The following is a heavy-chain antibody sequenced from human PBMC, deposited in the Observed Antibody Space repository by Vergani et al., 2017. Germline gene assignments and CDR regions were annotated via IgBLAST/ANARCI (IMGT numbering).Heavy chain of an antibody. CDR1: GGSISSYY. Sequence: QVQLQESGPGLVKPSETLSLTCTVSGGSISSYYWSWIRQPPGKGLEWIGYIYYSGSTYYNPSLKSRVTISVDTSKNQFYLKLSSVTAADTAVYYCARDLIGRTGSSSSEGWFDPWGQGTLVTVSS. CDR2: IYYSGST. V-gene: IGHV4-59*12. D-gene: IGHD6-6*01. J-gene: IGHJ5*02. CDR3: ARDLIGRTGSSSSEGWFDP.